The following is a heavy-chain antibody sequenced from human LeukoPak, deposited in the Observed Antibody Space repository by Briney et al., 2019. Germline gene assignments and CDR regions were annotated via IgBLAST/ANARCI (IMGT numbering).Heavy chain of an antibody. CDR2: IYYSGST. J-gene: IGHJ6*03. Sequence: SETLSLTCTVSGGSISSYYWSWIRQPPGKGLEWIGYIYYSGSTNYNPSLKSRVTISVDTSRNQFSLKLSSVTAADTAVYYCARVTLGYYMDVWGKGATVTVSS. V-gene: IGHV4-59*01. CDR1: GGSISSYY. D-gene: IGHD5-18*01. CDR3: ARVTLGYYMDV.